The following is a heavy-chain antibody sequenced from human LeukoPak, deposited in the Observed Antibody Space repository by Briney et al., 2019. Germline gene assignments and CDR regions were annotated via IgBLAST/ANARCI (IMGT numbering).Heavy chain of an antibody. CDR2: INHSGST. CDR1: GGSFSGYY. V-gene: IGHV4-34*01. Sequence: SETLSLTCAVYGGSFSGYYWSWIRQPPGKGLEWIGEINHSGSTNYNPSLKSRVTISVGTSKNQFSLKLSSVTAADTAVYYCARDAGHYERVTTPFDYWGQGTLVTVSS. J-gene: IGHJ4*02. CDR3: ARDAGHYERVTTPFDY. D-gene: IGHD3-22*01.